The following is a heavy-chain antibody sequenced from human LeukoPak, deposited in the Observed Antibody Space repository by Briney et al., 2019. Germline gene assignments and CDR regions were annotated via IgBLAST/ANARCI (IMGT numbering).Heavy chain of an antibody. CDR3: ARDLEWALRGWFDP. V-gene: IGHV1-18*01. CDR2: ISGYNGET. Sequence: EASVKVSCKASGYTFSSYGISWVRQAPGQGLEWMGWISGYNGETMRPQKFQGGVTMTTDTSTSTAYMELRSLRSDDTAVYYCARDLEWALRGWFDPWGQGTLVTVSS. J-gene: IGHJ5*02. D-gene: IGHD1-26*01. CDR1: GYTFSSYG.